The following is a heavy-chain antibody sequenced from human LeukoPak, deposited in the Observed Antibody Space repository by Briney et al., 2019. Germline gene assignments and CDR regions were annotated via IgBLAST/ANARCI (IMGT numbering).Heavy chain of an antibody. V-gene: IGHV1-69*04. CDR2: IIPILGIA. Sequence: GASVKVSCKASGGTFSSYAISWVRQAPGQGLEWMGRIIPILGIANYAQKFQGRVTITADKSTSTAYMELSSLRSKDTAVYYCASNGIAVAGGYWGQGTLVTVSS. CDR3: ASNGIAVAGGY. J-gene: IGHJ4*02. CDR1: GGTFSSYA. D-gene: IGHD6-19*01.